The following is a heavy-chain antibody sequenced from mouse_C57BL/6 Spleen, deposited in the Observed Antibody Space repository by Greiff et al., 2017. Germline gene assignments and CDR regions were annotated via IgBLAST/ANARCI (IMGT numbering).Heavy chain of an antibody. CDR1: GFNIKDDY. V-gene: IGHV14-4*01. Sequence: VQLQQSGAELVRPGASVKLSCTASGFNIKDDYMHWVKQRPEQGLEWIGWIDPENGDTEYASKFQGKATITAGTSSNTAYLQLSSLTSEDTAVYYCTTDYGSSWYFDVWGTGTTVTVAS. D-gene: IGHD1-1*01. J-gene: IGHJ1*03. CDR3: TTDYGSSWYFDV. CDR2: IDPENGDT.